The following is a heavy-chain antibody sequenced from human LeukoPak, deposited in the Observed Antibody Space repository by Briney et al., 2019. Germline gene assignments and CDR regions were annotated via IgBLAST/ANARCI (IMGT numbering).Heavy chain of an antibody. Sequence: SGESLKISCKSSGYSFTTYWIGWVRQMPGKGLEWMGIIYPGDSDIKYSPSFQGQVTISVDKSISTAYLQWSSLKASDTAMYYCARQTPDSSFDYWGQGTLVTVSS. CDR1: GYSFTTYW. V-gene: IGHV5-51*01. CDR3: ARQTPDSSFDY. D-gene: IGHD6-13*01. J-gene: IGHJ4*02. CDR2: IYPGDSDI.